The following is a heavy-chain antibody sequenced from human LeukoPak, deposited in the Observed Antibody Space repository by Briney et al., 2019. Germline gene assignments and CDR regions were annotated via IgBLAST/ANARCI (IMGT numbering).Heavy chain of an antibody. CDR1: GFTFSSYA. V-gene: IGHV3-30-3*01. Sequence: GGSLRLSCAASGFTFSSYAMHWVRQAPGKGLEWVAVISYDGSNKYYADSVKGRFTISRDNSKNTLYLQMNSLRAEDTAVYYCARDFIAVADYWGQGTLVTVSS. J-gene: IGHJ4*02. D-gene: IGHD6-19*01. CDR2: ISYDGSNK. CDR3: ARDFIAVADY.